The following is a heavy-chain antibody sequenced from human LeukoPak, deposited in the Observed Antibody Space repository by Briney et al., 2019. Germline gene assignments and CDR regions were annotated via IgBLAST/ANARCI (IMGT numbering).Heavy chain of an antibody. Sequence: GGSLRLSCAASGFTFSIYSMKWVRQAPGKGLEWVSSISSSSSYIYYADSVKGRFTISRDNAKNSLYLQMNSLRAEDTAVYYCARVPHFGVVIMVYFDYWGQGTLVTVSS. CDR1: GFTFSIYS. J-gene: IGHJ4*02. CDR3: ARVPHFGVVIMVYFDY. V-gene: IGHV3-21*01. D-gene: IGHD3-3*01. CDR2: ISSSSSYI.